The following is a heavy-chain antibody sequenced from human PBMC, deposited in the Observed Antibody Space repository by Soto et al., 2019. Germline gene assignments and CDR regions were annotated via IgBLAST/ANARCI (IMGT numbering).Heavy chain of an antibody. CDR1: GFTFSSYG. Sequence: QVQLVESGGGVVQPGRSLRLSCAASGFTFSSYGMHWVRQAPGKGLEWVAVIWYDGSNKYYADSVKGRFTISRDNSKNTLYLQMNSLRAEDTAVYYCARETTVTGVGYYYYYYGMDVW. CDR2: IWYDGSNK. J-gene: IGHJ6*01. D-gene: IGHD4-17*01. V-gene: IGHV3-33*01. CDR3: ARETTVTGVGYYYYYYGMDV.